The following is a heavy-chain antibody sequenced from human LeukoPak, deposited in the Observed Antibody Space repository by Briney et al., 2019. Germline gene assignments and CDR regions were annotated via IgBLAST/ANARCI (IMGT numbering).Heavy chain of an antibody. Sequence: GSLRLSCAASGFTVSSNYMSWVRQAPGKGLEWVSVIYSGGTTYYADSVKGRFTISRDNSKNTLYLQMNSLRAEDTAVYYCARDSSGLSYFDYWGQGTLVTVSS. J-gene: IGHJ4*02. V-gene: IGHV3-66*01. CDR1: GFTVSSNY. CDR2: IYSGGTT. D-gene: IGHD3-22*01. CDR3: ARDSSGLSYFDY.